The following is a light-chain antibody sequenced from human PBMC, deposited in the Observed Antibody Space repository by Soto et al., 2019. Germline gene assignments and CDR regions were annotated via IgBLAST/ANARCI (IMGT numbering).Light chain of an antibody. Sequence: EIVLTQSPGTLSLSPGERATLSCRASQSLTTSRLAWYQQKPGQAPKVLIYGGSNRATGIPDRFSGSGSGTDFTLTISRLEPEDFAVYYCHQWSSSPRPFGQGTKLEIK. CDR3: HQWSSSPRP. CDR1: QSLTTSR. J-gene: IGKJ2*01. V-gene: IGKV3-20*01. CDR2: GGS.